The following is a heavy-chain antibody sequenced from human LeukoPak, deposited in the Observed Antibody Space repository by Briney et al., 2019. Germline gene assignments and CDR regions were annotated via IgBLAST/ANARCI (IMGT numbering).Heavy chain of an antibody. D-gene: IGHD2-21*01. CDR1: GFTFSSYA. J-gene: IGHJ4*02. V-gene: IGHV3-48*02. CDR3: ARSYSFDY. CDR2: IRSTSSTI. Sequence: GGSLRLSCAASGFTFSSYAMNWVRQAPGKGLEWISYIRSTSSTICHADSVKGRFTISRDNAKNSLYLQMNSLRDEDTAVYYCARSYSFDYWGQGTLVTVSS.